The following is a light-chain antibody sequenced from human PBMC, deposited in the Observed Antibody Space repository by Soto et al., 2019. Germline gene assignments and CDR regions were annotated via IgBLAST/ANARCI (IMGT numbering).Light chain of an antibody. CDR3: QQYGSSPRT. CDR1: QSLSSSY. J-gene: IGKJ1*01. V-gene: IGKV3-20*01. CDR2: DAS. Sequence: EIVLTQSPGTLSLSPGERATLSCRASQSLSSSYLAWYQQKPGQAPRLVIYDASSRAPGIPDRVSGSGSGTDFTLTISRLEPEDFAVYYCQQYGSSPRTFGQGTKVEIK.